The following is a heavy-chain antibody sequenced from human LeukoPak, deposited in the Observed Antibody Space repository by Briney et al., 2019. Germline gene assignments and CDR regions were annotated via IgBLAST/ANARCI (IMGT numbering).Heavy chain of an antibody. CDR1: GGSISAYY. V-gene: IGHV4-59*08. J-gene: IGHJ4*02. CDR2: VFYTGAT. Sequence: SQTLSLTCTVSGGSISAYYWSWIRQPPGKGLEWIGDVFYTGATNCNPSLESRVTISVDTSKNQFSLNLTSVTAADAAVYYCARLTRHYFVFWGRGTPVAVSS. CDR3: ARLTRHYFVF.